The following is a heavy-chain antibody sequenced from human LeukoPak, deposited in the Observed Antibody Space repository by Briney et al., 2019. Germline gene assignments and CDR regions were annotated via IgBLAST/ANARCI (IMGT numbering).Heavy chain of an antibody. CDR2: VNPNSGDT. Sequence: ASVKVSCKSSVYTFTDYYLHWVRQAPGQGLEWMGWVNPNSGDTKYAQKFQGRVTMTRDPSTSTVYMGLNSLRSDDTALYYCARESPYSSSWFDSWGQGTLVTVSS. CDR1: VYTFTDYY. V-gene: IGHV1-2*02. J-gene: IGHJ5*02. CDR3: ARESPYSSSWFDS. D-gene: IGHD6-13*01.